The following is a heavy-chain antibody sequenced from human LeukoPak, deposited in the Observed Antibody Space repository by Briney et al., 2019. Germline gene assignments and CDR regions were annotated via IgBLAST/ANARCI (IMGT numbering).Heavy chain of an antibody. CDR1: VFTFSTYN. Sequence: GSLRLSCAASVFTFSTYNMNWVRQPPGKGLEWIGEINHSGSTNYNPSLKSRVTISVDTSKNQFSLKLSSVTAADTAVYYCARGRRYCSGGSCYATSYYYYYYYMDVWGKGTTVTVSS. V-gene: IGHV4-34*01. J-gene: IGHJ6*03. D-gene: IGHD2-15*01. CDR2: INHSGST. CDR3: ARGRRYCSGGSCYATSYYYYYYYMDV.